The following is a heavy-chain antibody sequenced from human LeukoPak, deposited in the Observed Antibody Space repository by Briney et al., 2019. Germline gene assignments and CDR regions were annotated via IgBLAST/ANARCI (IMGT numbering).Heavy chain of an antibody. CDR3: ARDLDASSSWYSYYYYGMDV. D-gene: IGHD6-13*01. CDR1: GFTFSNYA. Sequence: GGSLRLSCAASGFTFSNYAMHWVRQAPGKGLEWVAVISYDGNSKYYEDSAKGRFTISRDNSKNTLYLQMNSLRAEDTAVYYCARDLDASSSWYSYYYYGMDVWGQGTTVTVSS. V-gene: IGHV3-30*04. CDR2: ISYDGNSK. J-gene: IGHJ6*02.